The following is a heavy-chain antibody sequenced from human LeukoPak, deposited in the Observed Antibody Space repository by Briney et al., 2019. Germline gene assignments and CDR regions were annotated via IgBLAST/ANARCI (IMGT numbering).Heavy chain of an antibody. D-gene: IGHD1-14*01. CDR3: ATEHYY. V-gene: IGHV3-43D*03. CDR1: GFTFDDYV. Sequence: GGSLRLSCAASGFTFDDYVMHWVRQAPGKGLEWVSFITWDGGSTYYADSVKGRFTISRDNSKNSLYLQMNSLRPEDTALYYCATEHYYWGQGTLVTVSS. CDR2: ITWDGGST. J-gene: IGHJ4*02.